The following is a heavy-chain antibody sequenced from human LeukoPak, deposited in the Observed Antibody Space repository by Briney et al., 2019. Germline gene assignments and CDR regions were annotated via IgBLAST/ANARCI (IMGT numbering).Heavy chain of an antibody. CDR2: ISYDGSNK. J-gene: IGHJ4*02. Sequence: GGSLRLSCATSGFNFNSYGMHWVRQAPGKGLEWVAVISYDGSNKYYADSVKGRFTISRDNSKNTLYLQMNSLRAEDTAVYYCAKSGYGPYYFDYWGQGTLVTVSS. CDR1: GFNFNSYG. D-gene: IGHD5-12*01. V-gene: IGHV3-30*18. CDR3: AKSGYGPYYFDY.